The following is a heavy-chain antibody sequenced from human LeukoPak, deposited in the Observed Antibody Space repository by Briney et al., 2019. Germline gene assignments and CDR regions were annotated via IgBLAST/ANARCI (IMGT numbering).Heavy chain of an antibody. V-gene: IGHV4-34*01. CDR3: ARGGLRSGSYFDY. J-gene: IGHJ4*02. CDR2: INHNGST. Sequence: SETLSLTCAVYGGSFSGYYWSWIRQPPGKGLEWIGEINHNGSTNYNPSLKSRVTISVDTSKNQFSLKLSSVTAADTAVYCCARGGLRSGSYFDYWGQGTLVTVSS. D-gene: IGHD2-15*01. CDR1: GGSFSGYY.